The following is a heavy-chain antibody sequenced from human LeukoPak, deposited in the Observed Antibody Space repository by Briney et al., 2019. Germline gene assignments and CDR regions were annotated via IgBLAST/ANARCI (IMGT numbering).Heavy chain of an antibody. CDR2: ISGSDGRT. V-gene: IGHV3-23*01. CDR3: AKGRGYLDY. J-gene: IGHJ4*02. CDR1: GFTFSSFA. Sequence: GGSLRLSCAASGFTFSSFAMTWVRQAPGKGLEWVAAISGSDGRTYYADSVKGRFLISRDNSRDTAFLQMNCLRAEDTAIYYCAKGRGYLDYWGQGTLVTVSS. D-gene: IGHD6-13*01.